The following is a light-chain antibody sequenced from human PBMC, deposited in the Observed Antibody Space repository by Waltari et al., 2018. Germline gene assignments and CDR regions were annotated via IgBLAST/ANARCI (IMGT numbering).Light chain of an antibody. Sequence: DIQMTQSPSTLSASIGDRVTITCRASQSLRRWLAWYQQSPGTAPKLLVYDASTLQSGVPSRFSGSGSGTEFTLTISSLQPEDFATYYCQHYTRYSITFGQGTRLEIK. CDR1: QSLRRW. CDR3: QHYTRYSIT. V-gene: IGKV1-5*01. J-gene: IGKJ5*01. CDR2: DAS.